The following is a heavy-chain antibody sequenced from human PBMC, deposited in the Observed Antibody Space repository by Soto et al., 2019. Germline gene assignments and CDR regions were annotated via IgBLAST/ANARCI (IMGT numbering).Heavy chain of an antibody. CDR2: IYTSGST. V-gene: IGHV4-4*07. CDR3: ARCGYCSSTSCYNYYYYGMDV. Sequence: SETLSLTCTVSGGSISSYYWSWIRQPAGKGLEWIGRIYTSGSTNYNPSLKSRVTMSVDTSKNQFSLKLSSVTAADTAVYYCARCGYCSSTSCYNYYYYGMDVWGQGTTVTVSS. CDR1: GGSISSYY. J-gene: IGHJ6*02. D-gene: IGHD2-2*03.